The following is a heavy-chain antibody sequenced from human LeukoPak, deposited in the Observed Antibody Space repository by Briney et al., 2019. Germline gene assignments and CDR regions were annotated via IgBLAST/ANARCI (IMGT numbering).Heavy chain of an antibody. CDR2: INSDGSRT. CDR1: GFTFSTYW. D-gene: IGHD6-19*01. V-gene: IGHV3-74*01. CDR3: ARPETQYSSGLDGFDI. Sequence: GSLRLSCAASGFTFSTYWMHWVRQAPGKGLVWVSRINSDGSRTTYADSVKGRFTISRDNAKNTLYLQMNSLRTEDTAVYYCARPETQYSSGLDGFDIWGQGTMVTVSS. J-gene: IGHJ3*02.